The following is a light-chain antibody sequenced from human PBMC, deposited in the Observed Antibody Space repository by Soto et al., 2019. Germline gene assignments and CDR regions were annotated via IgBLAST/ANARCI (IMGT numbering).Light chain of an antibody. Sequence: AIRMTQSPSSLSASTVDRVTITCRASQGISSYLAWYQQKPGKAPKLLIYAASTLQSGVPSRFSGSGSGTEFTLTISSLQPEDFATYYCQQLNTYPITFAQGTRLEIK. V-gene: IGKV1-8*01. CDR1: QGISSY. CDR3: QQLNTYPIT. CDR2: AAS. J-gene: IGKJ5*01.